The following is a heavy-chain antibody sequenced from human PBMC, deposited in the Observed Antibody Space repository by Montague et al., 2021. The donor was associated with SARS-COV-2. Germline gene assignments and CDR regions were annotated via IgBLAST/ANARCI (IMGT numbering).Heavy chain of an antibody. CDR1: GFSLSTSGMC. Sequence: PALVKPTQTLTLTCTFSGFSLSTSGMCVSWIRQPPGKALEWLARXDWDDDKYYSTSLKTRLTISKDTSKNQVVLTMTNMDPVDTATYYCARRTYDILTGYDGGMDVWGQGTTVTVSS. CDR2: XDWDDDK. V-gene: IGHV2-70*11. J-gene: IGHJ6*02. D-gene: IGHD3-9*01. CDR3: ARRTYDILTGYDGGMDV.